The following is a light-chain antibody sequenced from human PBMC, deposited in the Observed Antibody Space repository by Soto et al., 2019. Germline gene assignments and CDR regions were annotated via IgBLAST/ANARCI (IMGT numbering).Light chain of an antibody. Sequence: QSALTQPPSVSGAPGQRVTISCTGSSSKIGAGYDVHWYQQLPGTAPKLLIYGNSNRPSGVPDRFSGSKSGTSASLAITGLQAEDEADYYCQSYDSSLRVYVFGPGTKVTVL. CDR3: QSYDSSLRVYV. CDR1: SSKIGAGYD. V-gene: IGLV1-40*01. CDR2: GNS. J-gene: IGLJ1*01.